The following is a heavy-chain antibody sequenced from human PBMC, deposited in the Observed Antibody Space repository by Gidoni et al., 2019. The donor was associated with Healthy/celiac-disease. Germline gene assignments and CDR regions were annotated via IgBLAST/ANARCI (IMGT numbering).Heavy chain of an antibody. V-gene: IGHV3-21*01. Sequence: EVQLVESGGGLVKPGGSLRLSCAACGFTFSSYSMNWVRQAPGKGLEWVSSISSSSSYIYYADSVKGRFTISRDNAKNSLYLQMNSLRAEDTAVYYCAREGQLLYGYYYYGMDVWGQGTTVTVSS. CDR3: AREGQLLYGYYYYGMDV. CDR2: ISSSSSYI. J-gene: IGHJ6*02. CDR1: GFTFSSYS. D-gene: IGHD2-2*02.